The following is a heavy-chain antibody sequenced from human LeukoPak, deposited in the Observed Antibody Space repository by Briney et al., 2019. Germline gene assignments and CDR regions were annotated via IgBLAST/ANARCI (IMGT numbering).Heavy chain of an antibody. V-gene: IGHV4-61*02. CDR1: GGSISSGTYY. CDR3: ARTAYYYPVDV. CDR2: ISTSGST. Sequence: NSSQTLSLTCTVSGGSISSGTYYWSWIRQPAGKGLEWIGRISTSGSTNYHPSLKSRVTISVDTSKNQFPLKLSSVTAADTAVYYCARTAYYYPVDVWGQGTTVTVSS. J-gene: IGHJ6*02.